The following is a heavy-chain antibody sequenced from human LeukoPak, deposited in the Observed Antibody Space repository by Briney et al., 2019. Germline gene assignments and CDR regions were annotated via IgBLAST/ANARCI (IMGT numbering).Heavy chain of an antibody. CDR3: TRDTGTTGEVKFDP. J-gene: IGHJ5*02. CDR1: GYTFTGYY. V-gene: IGHV1-2*02. D-gene: IGHD4-17*01. CDR2: INPNSGGT. Sequence: GASVKVSCKASGYTFTGYYMHWVRQAPGQGLEWMRWINPNSGGTNYAQKFQGRVTMTRDTSISTAYMELSRLRSDDTAVYYCTRDTGTTGEVKFDPWGQGTLVTVSS.